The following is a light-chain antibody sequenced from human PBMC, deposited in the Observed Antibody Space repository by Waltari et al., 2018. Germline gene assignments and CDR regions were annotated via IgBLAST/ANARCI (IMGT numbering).Light chain of an antibody. J-gene: IGKJ1*01. CDR3: QQYGSSPRT. V-gene: IGKV3-20*01. CDR1: QSVSSSY. Sequence: EIVLTQSPGTLSLSPGERATLSCRASQSVSSSYFAGYQQKPGQAPRLLIYGASSRATGIPDRFSGRGAGTDCTLNISRLEPEDFAVYYCQQYGSSPRTFGQGTKVEIK. CDR2: GAS.